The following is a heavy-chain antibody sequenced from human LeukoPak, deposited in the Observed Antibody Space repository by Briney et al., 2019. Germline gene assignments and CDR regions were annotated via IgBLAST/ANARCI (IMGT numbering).Heavy chain of an antibody. J-gene: IGHJ3*01. CDR1: GFRFKSYS. D-gene: IGHD1-26*01. Sequence: GDSLRLSCGLSGFRFKSYSMNGVPQARGKGLECVASILGSGSEMFYADSVKGRFIISTDNSKNSLYLQMNSLSFEDTAVYFCTKVQSDIVGAVFFSFDVWGQGTTVTVSS. V-gene: IGHV3-21*06. CDR2: ILGSGSEM. CDR3: TKVQSDIVGAVFFSFDV.